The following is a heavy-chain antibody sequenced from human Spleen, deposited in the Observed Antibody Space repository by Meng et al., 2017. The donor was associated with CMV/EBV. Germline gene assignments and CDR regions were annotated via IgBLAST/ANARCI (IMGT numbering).Heavy chain of an antibody. CDR1: GFTISSYS. J-gene: IGHJ6*02. V-gene: IGHV3-23*01. CDR3: AKAAEMGILGSHYYYGMDV. Sequence: GESLKISCAASGFTISSYSMNWVRQAPGKGLEWVSSITGSGDSTYYADSVRGRFTISRDNSKNTLYLQMNSLRAEDTAEYYCAKAAEMGILGSHYYYGMDVWGQGTTVTVSS. CDR2: ITGSGDST. D-gene: IGHD7-27*01.